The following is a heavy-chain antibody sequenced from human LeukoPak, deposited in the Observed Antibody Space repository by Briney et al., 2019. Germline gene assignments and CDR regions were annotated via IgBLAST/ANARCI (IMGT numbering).Heavy chain of an antibody. Sequence: GGSPRLSCAASGFTFSSYGMHWVRQAPGKGLEGVAVISYDGSNKYYADSVKGRFTISRDNSKNTLYLQMNSLRAEDTAVYYCAKDGTRLLWFGANYYYYYMDVWGKGTTVTVSS. CDR1: GFTFSSYG. D-gene: IGHD3-10*01. J-gene: IGHJ6*03. CDR3: AKDGTRLLWFGANYYYYYMDV. V-gene: IGHV3-30*18. CDR2: ISYDGSNK.